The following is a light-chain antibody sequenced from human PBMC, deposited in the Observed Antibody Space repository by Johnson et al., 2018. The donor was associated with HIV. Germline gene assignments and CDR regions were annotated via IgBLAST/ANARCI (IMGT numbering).Light chain of an antibody. J-gene: IGLJ1*01. CDR3: GTWDNSLSAHFV. CDR2: ENS. Sequence: QSVLTQPPSVSAAPGQKVTISCSGSSSNIGNNYVSWYQQLPGTAPKLLIYENSKRPSGIPDRFSGSKSGTSATLDITGLQTGDEADYYCGTWDNSLSAHFVFGSGTKITVL. V-gene: IGLV1-51*02. CDR1: SSNIGNNY.